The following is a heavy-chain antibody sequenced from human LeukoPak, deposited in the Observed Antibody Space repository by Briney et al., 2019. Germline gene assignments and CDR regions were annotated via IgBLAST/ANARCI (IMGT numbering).Heavy chain of an antibody. CDR1: GYTFTSYA. V-gene: IGHV1-3*01. CDR3: ASPLAVAGPVDAFDI. CDR2: INAGNGNT. J-gene: IGHJ3*02. Sequence: ASVKVSFTASGYTFTSYAMHWVRQAPGQRLEWMGWINAGNGNTKYSQKFQGRVTITRDTSASTAYMELSSLRSEDTAVYYCASPLAVAGPVDAFDIWGQGTMVTVSS. D-gene: IGHD6-19*01.